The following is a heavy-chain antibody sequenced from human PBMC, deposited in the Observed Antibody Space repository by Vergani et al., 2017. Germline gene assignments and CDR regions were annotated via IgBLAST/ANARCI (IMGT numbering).Heavy chain of an antibody. Sequence: QVQLQESGPALVKPSETLSLTCAVSGYSISSGSYWAWIRQPPGKGLEWIGSIFHSGTTRYNPSIEGLVTISVDTSRNQFSLRLSSVTAAAPTVYYCARHNLWGDSQTGIDFWGLGTLVIVSS. D-gene: IGHD2-21*02. J-gene: IGHJ4*03. CDR2: IFHSGTT. CDR1: GYSISSGSY. CDR3: ARHNLWGDSQTGIDF. V-gene: IGHV4-38-2*01.